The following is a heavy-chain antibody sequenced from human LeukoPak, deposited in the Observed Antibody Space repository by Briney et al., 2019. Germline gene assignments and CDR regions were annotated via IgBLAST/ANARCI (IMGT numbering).Heavy chain of an antibody. CDR1: GFTFSSYW. V-gene: IGHV3-7*01. Sequence: GGSLRLSCAASGFTFSSYWMSWVRQAPGKGLEWVGNIKQDGREKYYVDSVKGRFTISRDNAKNSLYLQMNSLRAEDTAVYYCARVEDYDILTGFDYRGQGTLVTVSS. CDR3: ARVEDYDILTGFDY. D-gene: IGHD3-9*01. J-gene: IGHJ4*02. CDR2: IKQDGREK.